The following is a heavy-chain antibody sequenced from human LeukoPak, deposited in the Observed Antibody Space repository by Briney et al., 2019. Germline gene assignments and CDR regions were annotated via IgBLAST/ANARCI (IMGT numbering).Heavy chain of an antibody. J-gene: IGHJ5*02. CDR3: AGDQTHYGSGWYSGWFDP. CDR1: GFTFSSYS. CDR2: ISSSSSYI. Sequence: GGSLRLSCAASGFTFSSYSMNWVRQAPGKGLEWVSSISSSSSYIYYADSVKGRFTISRDNAKNSLHLQMNSLRAEDTAVYYCAGDQTHYGSGWYSGWFDPWGQGTLVTVSS. V-gene: IGHV3-21*01. D-gene: IGHD6-19*01.